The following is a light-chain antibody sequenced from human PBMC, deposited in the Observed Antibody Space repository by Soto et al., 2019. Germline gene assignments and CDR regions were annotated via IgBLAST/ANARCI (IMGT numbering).Light chain of an antibody. J-gene: IGKJ1*01. CDR3: QQYGASPWT. Sequence: ETLLTQSPGTLSLSPGERATLSCRASQSVSSSHLAWYQQKRGQAPRLLIYDTSTRATGIPVRFSGSGSGTDFTLTISRLEPEDFAVYHCQQYGASPWTFGQGTKVDIK. V-gene: IGKV3-20*01. CDR2: DTS. CDR1: QSVSSSH.